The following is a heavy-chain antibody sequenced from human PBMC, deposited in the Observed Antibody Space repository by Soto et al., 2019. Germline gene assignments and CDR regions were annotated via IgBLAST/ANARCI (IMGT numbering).Heavy chain of an antibody. CDR1: GGTFSSYT. J-gene: IGHJ4*02. V-gene: IGHV1-69*02. CDR2: IIPILGIA. CDR3: ARASNTMIVAFDY. D-gene: IGHD3-22*01. Sequence: QVQLVQSGAEVKKPGSSVKVSCKASGGTFSSYTISWVRQAPGQGLEWMGRIIPILGIANYAQKFQGRVTITADKSTSTAYMVLSSLRSEDTAVYYCARASNTMIVAFDYWGQGTLVTVSS.